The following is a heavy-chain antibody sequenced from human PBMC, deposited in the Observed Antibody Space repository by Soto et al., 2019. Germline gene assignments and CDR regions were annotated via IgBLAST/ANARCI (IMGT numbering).Heavy chain of an antibody. V-gene: IGHV3-64D*06. CDR1: GFTFSNFA. J-gene: IGHJ6*02. Sequence: PGGSLRLSCSASGFTFSNFAMHWLRQAPGKEREYVSAISSNGGSTYYADSVKGRFTISRDTSKNTQYLHLSSLSADDTAVSCGVKADYWDNGQVYYGMDVWGQGTTVTVSS. CDR2: ISSNGGST. D-gene: IGHD4-17*01. CDR3: VKADYWDNGQVYYGMDV.